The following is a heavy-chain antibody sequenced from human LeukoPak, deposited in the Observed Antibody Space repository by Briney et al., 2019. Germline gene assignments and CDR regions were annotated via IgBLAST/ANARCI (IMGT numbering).Heavy chain of an antibody. Sequence: PSETLSLTCAVYGGSFSGYYWSWIRQPPGKGLEWIGEINHSGSTNYNPSLKSRVTISVDTSKNQFSLKLSSVTAADTAVYYCARGPSVIVVVPAAIGMDVWGQGTTVTVSS. J-gene: IGHJ6*02. CDR3: ARGPSVIVVVPAAIGMDV. CDR1: GGSFSGYY. D-gene: IGHD2-2*01. CDR2: INHSGST. V-gene: IGHV4-34*01.